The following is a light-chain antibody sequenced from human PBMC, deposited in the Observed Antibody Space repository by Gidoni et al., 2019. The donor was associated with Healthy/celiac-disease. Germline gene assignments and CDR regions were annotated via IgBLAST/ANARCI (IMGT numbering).Light chain of an antibody. CDR2: AVS. CDR1: SRDVRGYNY. CDR3: RSYTSSSTLVV. V-gene: IGLV2-14*01. J-gene: IGLJ2*01. Sequence: SARTQPAAASGSPGRSITISCTGPSRDVRGYNYVSWYQQHPGKAPKLMIYAVSNRPSGVSNRFSGSKSGTTASLTISGLQAEDEADYYCRSYTSSSTLVVFGGGTKLTVL.